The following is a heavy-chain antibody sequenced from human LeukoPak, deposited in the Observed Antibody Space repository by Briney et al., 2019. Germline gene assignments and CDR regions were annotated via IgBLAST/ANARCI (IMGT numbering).Heavy chain of an antibody. V-gene: IGHV5-51*01. Sequence: GESLKISCKGSGYPFINYWIAWMRQMPRKGLEWVGIIYPGDSETAYSPSFQGQVTISADRSISTAYLQWSSLEASDTAVYYCARHSKTGSTYYGMDVWGQGTTVTVSS. J-gene: IGHJ6*02. CDR2: IYPGDSET. CDR3: ARHSKTGSTYYGMDV. D-gene: IGHD1-7*01. CDR1: GYPFINYW.